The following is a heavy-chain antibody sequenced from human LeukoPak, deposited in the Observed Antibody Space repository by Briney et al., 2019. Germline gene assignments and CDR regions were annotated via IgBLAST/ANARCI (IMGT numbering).Heavy chain of an antibody. D-gene: IGHD3-16*02. V-gene: IGHV4-34*01. CDR2: INHSGST. CDR1: GGSFSGYY. CDR3: ARVRYDYVWGSYRYAFDY. J-gene: IGHJ4*02. Sequence: SETLSLTCAVYGGSFSGYYWSWIRQPPGKGLEWIGEINHSGSTNYNPSLKSRVTISVDTSKNQFSLKLSSVTAADTAVYYCARVRYDYVWGSYRYAFDYWGQGTLVTVSS.